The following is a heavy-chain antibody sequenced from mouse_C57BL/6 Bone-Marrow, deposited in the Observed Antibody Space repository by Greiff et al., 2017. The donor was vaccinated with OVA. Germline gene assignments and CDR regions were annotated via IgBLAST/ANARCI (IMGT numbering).Heavy chain of an antibody. CDR1: GYTFTSYG. Sequence: VQLQESGAELARPGASVKLSCKASGYTFTSYGISWVKQRTGQGLEWIGEIYPRSGNTYYNEKFKGKATLTADKSSSTAYMELRSLTSEDSAVYFCARVLRLYYFDYWGQGTTLTVSS. CDR3: ARVLRLYYFDY. J-gene: IGHJ2*01. V-gene: IGHV1-81*01. CDR2: IYPRSGNT. D-gene: IGHD1-1*01.